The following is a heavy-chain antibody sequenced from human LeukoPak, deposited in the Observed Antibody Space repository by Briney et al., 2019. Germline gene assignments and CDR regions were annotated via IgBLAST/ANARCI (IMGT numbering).Heavy chain of an antibody. J-gene: IGHJ6*02. CDR3: ARDDIVVVPAAINYYYYYYGMDV. V-gene: IGHV4-4*07. D-gene: IGHD2-2*02. Sequence: SETLSLTCTVSGGSISSYYWSWIRQPAGKGLEWIGRIYTSGSTNYNPSLKSRVTMSVDTSKNQFSLKLSSVTAADTAVYYCARDDIVVVPAAINYYYYYYGMDVWGQGTTVTVSS. CDR2: IYTSGST. CDR1: GGSISSYY.